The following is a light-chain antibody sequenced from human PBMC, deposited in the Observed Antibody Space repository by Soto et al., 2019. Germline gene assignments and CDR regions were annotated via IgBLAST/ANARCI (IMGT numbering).Light chain of an antibody. J-gene: IGLJ1*01. CDR2: GNK. CDR3: QSYDSSLSVTYV. Sequence: QPVLTQPPSVSGAPRQRVTISCTGSSSNIGAGYDVHWYQQRPGTAPKLLIYGNKNRPSGVPDRFSGSKSGTSASLAITGLQAEDEADYYCQSYDSSLSVTYVFGTGTKLTVL. CDR1: SSNIGAGYD. V-gene: IGLV1-40*01.